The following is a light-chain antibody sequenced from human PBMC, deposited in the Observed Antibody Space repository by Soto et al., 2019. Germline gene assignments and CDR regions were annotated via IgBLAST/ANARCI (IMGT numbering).Light chain of an antibody. J-gene: IGKJ4*01. CDR2: STS. CDR3: QQSESLPLT. CDR1: QGINSW. Sequence: DIQMTQSPSSVSASVGDRVTITCRASQGINSWLAWYQQKPGKAPKLLIYSTSNLQSGVPSRFSGSGSGTDFTLTITSLQTEDFATYFCQQSESLPLTFGGGTKVEIK. V-gene: IGKV1D-12*01.